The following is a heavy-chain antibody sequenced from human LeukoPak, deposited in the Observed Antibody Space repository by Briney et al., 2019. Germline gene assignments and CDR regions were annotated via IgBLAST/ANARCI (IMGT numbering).Heavy chain of an antibody. CDR1: GGSISSSSYY. J-gene: IGHJ6*02. CDR2: IYYSGST. Sequence: SETLSLTCTVSGGSISSSSYYWGWIRQPPGKGLEWIGSIYYSGSTYYNPSLKSRVTISVDTSKNQFSLKLSSVTAADTAVYYCARDFTPGDYYYYYGMDVWGQGTTVTVSS. D-gene: IGHD7-27*01. V-gene: IGHV4-39*07. CDR3: ARDFTPGDYYYYYGMDV.